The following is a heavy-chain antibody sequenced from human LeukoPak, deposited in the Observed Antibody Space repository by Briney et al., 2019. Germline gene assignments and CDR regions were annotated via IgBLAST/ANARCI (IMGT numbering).Heavy chain of an antibody. V-gene: IGHV1-8*02. CDR1: GGTFSSYA. CDR2: MNPNSGNT. D-gene: IGHD4-17*01. CDR3: ASGDYATGGYY. Sequence: ASVKVSCKASGGTFSSYAISWVRQAPGQGLEWMGWMNPNSGNTGYAQKFQGRVTMTRNTSISTAYMELSSLRSEDTAVYYCASGDYATGGYYWGQGTLVTVSS. J-gene: IGHJ4*02.